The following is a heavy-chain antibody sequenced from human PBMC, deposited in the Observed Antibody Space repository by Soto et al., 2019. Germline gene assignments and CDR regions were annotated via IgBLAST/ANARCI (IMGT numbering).Heavy chain of an antibody. D-gene: IGHD3-22*01. CDR3: AHSFPSSPNDYDSSASSWWFDP. CDR1: GFSLDTSGVG. V-gene: IGHV2-5*01. J-gene: IGHJ5*02. CDR2: IFWNDDK. Sequence: QITLEESGPMLLKPTQTLTLTCTFSGFSLDTSGVGVGWIRQPPVKALEWLALIFWNDDKRYSPSLKRRLSITKDTSKNQVGLTMTNMDLVDTATYHCAHSFPSSPNDYDSSASSWWFDPWGQGTLVTVSS.